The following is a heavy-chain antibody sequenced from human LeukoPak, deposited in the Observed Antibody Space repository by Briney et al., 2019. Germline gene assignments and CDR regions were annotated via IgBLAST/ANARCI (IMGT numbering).Heavy chain of an antibody. CDR3: AKDYVPVVVAKYQLLPQDYDILTGPFDY. Sequence: PGGSLRLSCAASGFTFSSYGMHWVRQAPGKGLEWVAVIWYDGSNKYYADSVKGRFTISRDNSKNTLYLQMNSLRAEDTAVYYCAKDYVPVVVAKYQLLPQDYDILTGPFDYWGQGTLVTVSS. CDR2: IWYDGSNK. V-gene: IGHV3-33*06. J-gene: IGHJ4*02. CDR1: GFTFSSYG. D-gene: IGHD3-9*01.